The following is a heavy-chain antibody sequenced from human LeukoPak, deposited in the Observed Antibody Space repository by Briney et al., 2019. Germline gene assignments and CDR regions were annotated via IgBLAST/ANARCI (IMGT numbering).Heavy chain of an antibody. CDR2: IYYSGST. V-gene: IGHV4-59*01. J-gene: IGHJ4*02. Sequence: PSETLSLTCTVSGGSISSYYWSWIRQPPGKGLEWIGYIYYSGSTNCNPSLKSRVTISVDTSKNQFSLKLNSVTAADTAVYYCARNLYDSSGSMGIYTFDYWGQGTLVIVSS. D-gene: IGHD3-22*01. CDR3: ARNLYDSSGSMGIYTFDY. CDR1: GGSISSYY.